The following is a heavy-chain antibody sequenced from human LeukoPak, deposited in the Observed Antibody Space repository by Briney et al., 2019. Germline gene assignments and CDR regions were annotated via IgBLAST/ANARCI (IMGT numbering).Heavy chain of an antibody. CDR3: ARTYYYGSGSYYNKGAFDT. V-gene: IGHV4-34*01. J-gene: IGHJ3*02. D-gene: IGHD3-10*01. CDR1: GGSFSGYY. CDR2: INHSGST. Sequence: SETLSLTCAVYGGSFSGYYWSWIRQPPGKGLEWIGEINHSGSTNYNPSLKSRVTISVDTSKNQFSLKLSSVTAADTAVYYCARTYYYGSGSYYNKGAFDTWGQGTMVTVSS.